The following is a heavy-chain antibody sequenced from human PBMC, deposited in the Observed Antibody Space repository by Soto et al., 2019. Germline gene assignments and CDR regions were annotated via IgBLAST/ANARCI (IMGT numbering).Heavy chain of an antibody. CDR3: ARDLGGYPDY. Sequence: SLRLSCAASGFTFSSYSMNSLRQAPGTGLEWVSSISSSSSYIYYADSVKGRFTISRHNVKNSLYLQMNSLRAEDTAVYYCARDLGGYPDYGGQGTLVTVS. CDR2: ISSSSSYI. V-gene: IGHV3-21*01. CDR1: GFTFSSYS. J-gene: IGHJ4*02. D-gene: IGHD3-10*01.